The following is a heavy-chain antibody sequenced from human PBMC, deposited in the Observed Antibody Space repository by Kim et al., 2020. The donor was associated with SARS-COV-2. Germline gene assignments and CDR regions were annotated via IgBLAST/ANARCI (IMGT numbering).Heavy chain of an antibody. V-gene: IGHV4-39*01. J-gene: IGHJ3*02. CDR1: GGSISSSSYY. Sequence: SETLSLTCTVSGGSISSSSYYWGWIRQPPGKGLEWIGSSYYSGSTYYNPSLKSRVTISVDTSKNQFSLKLSSVTAADTAVYYCARRIQLLEEAFDIWGQGTMVTVSS. CDR2: SYYSGST. D-gene: IGHD5-18*01. CDR3: ARRIQLLEEAFDI.